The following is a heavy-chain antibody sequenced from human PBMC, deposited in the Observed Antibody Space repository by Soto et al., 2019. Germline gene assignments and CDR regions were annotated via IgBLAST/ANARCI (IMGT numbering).Heavy chain of an antibody. CDR3: ATGDGSGSYFPYYYGMDV. CDR2: ISAYNGNT. Sequence: ASVKVSCKASGYTFTSYGISWVRQAPGQRLEWMGWISAYNGNTNYAQKLQGRVTMTTDTSTSTAYMELRSLRSDDTAVYYCATGDGSGSYFPYYYGMDVWGQGTTVTVSS. J-gene: IGHJ6*02. D-gene: IGHD3-10*01. CDR1: GYTFTSYG. V-gene: IGHV1-18*04.